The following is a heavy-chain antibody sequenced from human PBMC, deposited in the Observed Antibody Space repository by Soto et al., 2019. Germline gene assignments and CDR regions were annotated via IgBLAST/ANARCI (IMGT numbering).Heavy chain of an antibody. CDR1: GGTFSSYA. Sequence: EASVKVSCKASGGTFSSYAISWVRQAPGQGLEWMGGIIPIFGTANYAQKFQGRVTITADESTSTAYMELSSLRSEDTAVYYCARDFRRGIAARPDWFDPWGQGTLVTVSS. D-gene: IGHD6-6*01. J-gene: IGHJ5*02. CDR2: IIPIFGTA. CDR3: ARDFRRGIAARPDWFDP. V-gene: IGHV1-69*13.